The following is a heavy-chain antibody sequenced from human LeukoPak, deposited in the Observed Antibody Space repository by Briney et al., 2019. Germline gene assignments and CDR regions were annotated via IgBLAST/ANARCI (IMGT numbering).Heavy chain of an antibody. CDR1: GGSISSGDYY. CDR2: IYYSGST. J-gene: IGHJ5*02. CDR3: ARAHMTTVTTEWFDP. Sequence: SQTLSLTCTVSGGSISSGDYYWSWIRQPPGKGLEWIGYIYYSGSTYYNPSLESRVTISVDTSKNQFSLKLSSVTAADTAVYYCARAHMTTVTTEWFDPWGQGTLVTVSS. V-gene: IGHV4-30-4*01. D-gene: IGHD4-17*01.